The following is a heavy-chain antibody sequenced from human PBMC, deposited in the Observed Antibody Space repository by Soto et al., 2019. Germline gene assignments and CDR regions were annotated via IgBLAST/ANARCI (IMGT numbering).Heavy chain of an antibody. J-gene: IGHJ1*01. D-gene: IGHD3-22*01. CDR2: IYSGGST. V-gene: IGHV3-53*01. CDR3: ARDRVESGYPEYFQF. Sequence: SLRLSCAASGFTVSSNYMSWVRQAPGKGLEWVSVIYSGGSTYYADSVKGRFTISRDNSKNTLYLQMNSLRAEDTAVYYCARDRVESGYPEYFQFWGQGTLVTVSS. CDR1: GFTVSSNY.